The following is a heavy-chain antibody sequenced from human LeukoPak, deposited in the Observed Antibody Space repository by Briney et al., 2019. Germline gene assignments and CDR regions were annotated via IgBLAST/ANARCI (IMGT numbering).Heavy chain of an antibody. Sequence: TSETLSLTCTVSGGSISSGDYYWSWIRQPPGKGLEWIGYIYYSGSTYYNPSLKSRVTISVDTSKNQFSLKLSSVTAADTAVYYCARGKVVTAIRRRGWFDPWGQGTLVTVSS. CDR2: IYYSGST. J-gene: IGHJ5*02. D-gene: IGHD2-21*02. V-gene: IGHV4-30-4*01. CDR3: ARGKVVTAIRRRGWFDP. CDR1: GGSISSGDYY.